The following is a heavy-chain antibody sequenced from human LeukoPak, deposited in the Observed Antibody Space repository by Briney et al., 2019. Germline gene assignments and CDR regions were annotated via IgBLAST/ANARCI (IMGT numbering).Heavy chain of an antibody. D-gene: IGHD3-10*01. V-gene: IGHV4-61*02. CDR3: ARDKGGSGSYNL. J-gene: IGHJ4*02. CDR2: IYTSGST. Sequence: PSETLSLTCTVSGGSISSGSYYWSWIRQPAGKGLEWIGRIYTSGSTNYNPSLKSRVTMSVDTSKNQFSLKLSSVTAADTAVYYCARDKGGSGSYNLWGQGTLVTVSS. CDR1: GGSISSGSYY.